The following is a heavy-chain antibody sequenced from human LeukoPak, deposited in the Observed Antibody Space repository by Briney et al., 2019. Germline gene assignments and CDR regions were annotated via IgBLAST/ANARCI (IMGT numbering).Heavy chain of an antibody. Sequence: SETLSLTCTVSGGSISRYYWSWIRQPPGKGLEWIGYFDNSGSANYNPSLKSRLTISEDTSKNQFALKLTSVTAADTAVYYCARGKYSSGWFLDYWDQGTLVIVSS. J-gene: IGHJ4*02. D-gene: IGHD6-19*01. CDR3: ARGKYSSGWFLDY. V-gene: IGHV4-59*01. CDR1: GGSISRYY. CDR2: FDNSGSA.